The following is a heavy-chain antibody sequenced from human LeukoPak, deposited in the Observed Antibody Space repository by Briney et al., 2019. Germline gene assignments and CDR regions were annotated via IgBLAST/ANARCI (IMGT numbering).Heavy chain of an antibody. D-gene: IGHD1-1*01. CDR1: GFTFSSYA. Sequence: GGSLRLSCAASGFTFSSYAMHWVRQAPGKGLEWVAVISYDGSNKYYADSVKGRFTISRDNSKNTLYLQMNSLRAEDTAVYYCAKDLRGDHENWNQYYFDYWGQGTLVTVSS. V-gene: IGHV3-30-3*01. J-gene: IGHJ4*02. CDR3: AKDLRGDHENWNQYYFDY. CDR2: ISYDGSNK.